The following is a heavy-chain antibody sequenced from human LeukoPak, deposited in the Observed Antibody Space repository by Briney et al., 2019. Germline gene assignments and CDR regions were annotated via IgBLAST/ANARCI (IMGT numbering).Heavy chain of an antibody. Sequence: SETLSLTCTVSGGSISSYYWSWIRQPPGKGLEWIGYIYHSGSTYYNPSLKSRVTISVDRSKNQFSLKLSSVTAADTAVYYCAREGIAARPSLTPYFDYWGQGTLVTVSS. CDR3: AREGIAARPSLTPYFDY. V-gene: IGHV4-59*12. D-gene: IGHD6-6*01. CDR2: IYHSGST. CDR1: GGSISSYY. J-gene: IGHJ4*02.